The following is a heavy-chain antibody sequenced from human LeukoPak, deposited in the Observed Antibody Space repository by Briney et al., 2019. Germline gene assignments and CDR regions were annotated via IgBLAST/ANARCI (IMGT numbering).Heavy chain of an antibody. Sequence: GGSLRLSCAASGFTFSSYAMHWVRQAPGKGLEWVAVISYDGSNKYYADSVKGRFTISRDISKNTLYLQMGSLRPEDMAVYYCARVDSGSACASWGQGILVTVSS. CDR1: GFTFSSYA. J-gene: IGHJ1*01. D-gene: IGHD6-19*01. V-gene: IGHV3-30*14. CDR3: ARVDSGSACAS. CDR2: ISYDGSNK.